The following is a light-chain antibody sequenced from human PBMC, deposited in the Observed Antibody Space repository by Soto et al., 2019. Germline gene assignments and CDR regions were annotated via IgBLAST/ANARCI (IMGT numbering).Light chain of an antibody. CDR1: QSISSW. V-gene: IGKV1-5*01. CDR2: DAS. Sequence: DIQMTQSPSTLSASVGDRVTITCRASQSISSWLAWYQQKPGKAPKLLIYDASSLESGVPSRFSGSGSGTESTLTISSLQPDDFATYYCQQYNRTFGQGTKVEIK. CDR3: QQYNRT. J-gene: IGKJ1*01.